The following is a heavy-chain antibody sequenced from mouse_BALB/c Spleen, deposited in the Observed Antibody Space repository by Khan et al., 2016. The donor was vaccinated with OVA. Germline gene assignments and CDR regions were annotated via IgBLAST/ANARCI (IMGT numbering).Heavy chain of an antibody. J-gene: IGHJ3*01. CDR3: ASHLTGSLAY. D-gene: IGHD4-1*01. CDR1: GFSFSSYS. CDR2: ISSGGDYT. Sequence: EVQLQESGGDLVKPGGSLKLSCAATGFSFSSYSMSFVRQTLDKRLEWVATISSGGDYTYYPDNVKGRFSISRDNAKNTLYLQMSSLKSEDTAMYYYASHLTGSLAYWGQGTLVTVSA. V-gene: IGHV5-6*01.